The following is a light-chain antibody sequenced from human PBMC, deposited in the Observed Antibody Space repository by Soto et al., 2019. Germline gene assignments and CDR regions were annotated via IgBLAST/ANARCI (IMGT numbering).Light chain of an antibody. CDR3: QQRNNWLT. J-gene: IGKJ4*01. CDR1: QGVGTY. CDR2: GAS. V-gene: IGKV3-11*01. Sequence: EIVLTQSPATLSLSPGERAVLSCRARQGVGTYLAWYQQRPGQAPRPLIYGASHRATGIPARLSGSGSGTDFTLTIGSLEPEDFAVYFCQQRNNWLTFGGGTKVEIK.